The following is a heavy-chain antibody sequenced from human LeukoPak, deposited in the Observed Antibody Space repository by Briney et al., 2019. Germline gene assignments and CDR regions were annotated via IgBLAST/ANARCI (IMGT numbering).Heavy chain of an antibody. D-gene: IGHD2-2*01. Sequence: SETLSLTCTVSGGSISSYYWGWIRQPPGKGLEWIGYIYYSGSTNYNPSLKSRVTISVDTSKNQFSLKLSSVTAADTAVYYCARDHLPDCSSTSCSTNWFDRWGQGTLVTVSS. CDR1: GGSISSYY. CDR3: ARDHLPDCSSTSCSTNWFDR. V-gene: IGHV4-59*01. CDR2: IYYSGST. J-gene: IGHJ5*02.